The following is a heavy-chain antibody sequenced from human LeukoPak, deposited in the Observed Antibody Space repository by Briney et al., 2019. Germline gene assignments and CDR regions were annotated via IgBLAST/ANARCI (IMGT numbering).Heavy chain of an antibody. D-gene: IGHD3-22*01. CDR1: GFTFSSYS. J-gene: IGHJ4*02. Sequence: PGGSLRLSCAASGFTFSSYSMNWVRQAPGKGLEWVSSISSSSSYIYYADSVKGRFTISRDNAKNSLYLQMNSLSAEDTAVYYCARRAGDYSHPYDYWGQGTLVTVSS. V-gene: IGHV3-21*04. CDR2: ISSSSSYI. CDR3: ARRAGDYSHPYDY.